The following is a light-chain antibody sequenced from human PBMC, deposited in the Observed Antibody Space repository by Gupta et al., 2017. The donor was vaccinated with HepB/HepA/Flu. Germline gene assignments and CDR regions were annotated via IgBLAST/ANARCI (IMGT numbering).Light chain of an antibody. J-gene: IGLJ3*02. V-gene: IGLV3-1*01. CDR2: QDS. CDR3: QAGDSSTKV. Sequence: SYDLTPPPSVSVSPGQTASITCSGDNCGDKYACWCQQKPGQSHVLVIYQDSKRPSGIHGRFSGSNSGTTATLTISGTQAMDEDDYYCQAGDSSTKVFGGGTKLTVL. CDR1: NCGDKY.